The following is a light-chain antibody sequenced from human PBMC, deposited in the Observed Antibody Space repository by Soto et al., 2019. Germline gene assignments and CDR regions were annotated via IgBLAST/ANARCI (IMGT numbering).Light chain of an antibody. CDR2: KAS. CDR1: QSISSW. J-gene: IGKJ1*01. Sequence: DIQMTQSPSTLSASVGDRVTITCRASQSISSWLAWYQQKPGKAPKLLIYKASSLEGGVPSRFSGSGSGTEFTLTISSLQPDDFAPYYCQQYNSYTWTFGQGTKVEIK. CDR3: QQYNSYTWT. V-gene: IGKV1-5*03.